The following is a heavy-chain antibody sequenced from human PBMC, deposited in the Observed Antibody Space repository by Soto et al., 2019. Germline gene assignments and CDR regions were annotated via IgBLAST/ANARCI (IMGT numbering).Heavy chain of an antibody. Sequence: ADSLKISCNGSGYSFTSYWISLVRQMPGKGLEWMGRIDPSDSYTNYSPSFQGHVTISADKSISTAYLQWSSLKASDTAMYYCARTTNVLRYFDWLSHRHYYYGMDVWGQGTTVTVSS. J-gene: IGHJ6*02. CDR2: IDPSDSYT. CDR3: ARTTNVLRYFDWLSHRHYYYGMDV. CDR1: GYSFTSYW. V-gene: IGHV5-10-1*01. D-gene: IGHD3-9*01.